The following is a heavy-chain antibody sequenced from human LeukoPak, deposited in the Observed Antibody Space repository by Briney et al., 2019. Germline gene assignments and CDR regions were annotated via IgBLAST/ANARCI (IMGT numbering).Heavy chain of an antibody. J-gene: IGHJ4*02. CDR2: IRYDRRNQ. Sequence: GGSLRLSCAASGITFSSYAMHWVRQAPGKGLEWVAFIRYDRRNQYYADSVKGRFTISRDNSKNTLYLQMNSLRAEDTAVYYCAKDYSDSSGYFRVPHVFDFWGQGTLVTVSS. CDR3: AKDYSDSSGYFRVPHVFDF. D-gene: IGHD3-22*01. CDR1: GITFSSYA. V-gene: IGHV3-30*02.